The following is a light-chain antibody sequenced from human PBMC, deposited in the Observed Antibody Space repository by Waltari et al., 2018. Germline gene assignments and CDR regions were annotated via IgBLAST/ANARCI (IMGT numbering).Light chain of an antibody. CDR1: SSNIGAGYD. V-gene: IGLV1-40*01. J-gene: IGLJ2*01. CDR2: GHS. CDR3: QSYDSGLSGAV. Sequence: QSVLTQPPSVSGAPGQRVTISCAGSSSNIGAGYDVNWYHQLPGTAPKLLIFGHSNLPSAFLDRVSGSKSGASASLAITGLQAEDEAYYYCQSYDSGLSGAVVGGGTKVTVL.